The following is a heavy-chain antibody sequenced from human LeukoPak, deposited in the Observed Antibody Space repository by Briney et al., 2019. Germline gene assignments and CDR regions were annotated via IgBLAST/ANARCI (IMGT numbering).Heavy chain of an antibody. CDR2: IKRKTEGGTT. J-gene: IGHJ4*02. Sequence: GGSLRLSCAASGFTFSNAWMSWVRQAPGRGLEWVGRIKRKTEGGTTEYAAPVKGRFTISRDDSENTVYLQMSSLKPEDTAMYYCATDLLDYWGQGTLVTVSS. V-gene: IGHV3-15*01. CDR3: ATDLLDY. CDR1: GFTFSNAW.